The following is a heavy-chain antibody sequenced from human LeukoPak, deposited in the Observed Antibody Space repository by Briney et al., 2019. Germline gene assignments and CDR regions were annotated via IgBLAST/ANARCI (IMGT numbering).Heavy chain of an antibody. CDR1: GFTFSSYW. Sequence: GGSLRLSCAASGFTFSSYWMSWVRQAPGKGLEWVAHIKQDGSEKYYVDSVKGRFTISRDNAKNSLYLQMNSLRAEDTAVYYCARDSGWGSSWTDYYYYYGMDVWGQGTTVTVSS. J-gene: IGHJ6*02. CDR2: IKQDGSEK. V-gene: IGHV3-7*01. D-gene: IGHD6-13*01. CDR3: ARDSGWGSSWTDYYYYYGMDV.